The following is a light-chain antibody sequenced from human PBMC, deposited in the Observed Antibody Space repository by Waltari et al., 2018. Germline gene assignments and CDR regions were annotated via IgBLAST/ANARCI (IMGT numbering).Light chain of an antibody. CDR3: CSYVGLGIYV. CDR2: DTN. J-gene: IGLJ1*01. V-gene: IGLV2-11*01. CDR1: SSDAGGFNF. Sequence: QSALTQPRSVSATPGLSVTISCTGTSSDAGGFNFVSWYQQYPGKAPKLMIYDTNKRHSGVPDRYSGCKAGKQAYLTISGLQAEDEADYDCCSYVGLGIYVFGTGTKVTVL.